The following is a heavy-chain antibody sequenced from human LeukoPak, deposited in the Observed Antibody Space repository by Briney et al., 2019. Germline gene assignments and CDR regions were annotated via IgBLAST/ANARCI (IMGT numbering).Heavy chain of an antibody. CDR3: AKDRGGVDY. CDR2: ISSSGSTI. Sequence: GGSLRLSCAASGFTFSSYEMNWVRQAPGKGLEWVSYISSSGSTIYYADSVKGRFTISRDNSKNSLYLQMNSLRSEDSALYYCAKDRGGVDYWGQGTLVTVSS. D-gene: IGHD3-16*01. J-gene: IGHJ4*02. V-gene: IGHV3-48*03. CDR1: GFTFSSYE.